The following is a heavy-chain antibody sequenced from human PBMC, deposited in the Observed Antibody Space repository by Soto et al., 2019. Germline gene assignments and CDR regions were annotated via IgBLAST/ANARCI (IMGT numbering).Heavy chain of an antibody. CDR2: VNAANGNT. CDR3: AIEVVAATPRSTHL. J-gene: IGHJ5*02. V-gene: IGHV1-3*01. Sequence: ASVKVSCKASGYTFTTYPIHWVRQAPGQRLEWMGWVNAANGNTEYSQKLQGRVTITRDTSASTVYMELSSLRSEDTAVYYCAIEVVAATPRSTHLSGQGLLGTGS. D-gene: IGHD2-15*01. CDR1: GYTFTTYP.